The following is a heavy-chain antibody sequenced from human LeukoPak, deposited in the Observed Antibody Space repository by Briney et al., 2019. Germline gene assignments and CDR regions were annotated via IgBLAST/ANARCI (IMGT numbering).Heavy chain of an antibody. D-gene: IGHD3-22*01. Sequence: SETLSLTCTVSAGSISSYYWSWIRQPAGKGLEWIGRIYTSGSTNYNPSLKSRVTMSVDTSKNQFSLKLSSVTAADTAVYYCAREGSGYYFYYYYYMDVWGKGTTVTVSS. CDR2: IYTSGST. J-gene: IGHJ6*03. CDR3: AREGSGYYFYYYYYMDV. V-gene: IGHV4-4*07. CDR1: AGSISSYY.